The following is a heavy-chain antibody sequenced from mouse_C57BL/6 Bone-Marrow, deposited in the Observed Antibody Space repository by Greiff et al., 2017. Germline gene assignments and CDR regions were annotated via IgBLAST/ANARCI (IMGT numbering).Heavy chain of an antibody. V-gene: IGHV5-9-1*02. D-gene: IGHD2-4*01. Sequence: EVMLVESGAGLVKPGGSLKLSCAASGFTFSSYAMSWVRQTPEKRLEWVAYISSGGDYIYYADTVKGRFTISRDNARNTLYLQMSSLKSEDTAMYYCTRRGITTEYYFDYWGQGTTLTVSS. J-gene: IGHJ2*01. CDR1: GFTFSSYA. CDR3: TRRGITTEYYFDY. CDR2: ISSGGDYI.